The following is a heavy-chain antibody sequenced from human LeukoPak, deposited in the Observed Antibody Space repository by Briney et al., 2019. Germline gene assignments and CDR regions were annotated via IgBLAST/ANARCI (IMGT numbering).Heavy chain of an antibody. J-gene: IGHJ4*02. Sequence: SEILSLTCTVSGYSISSGFYWGWIRQPPGKGLEWIGNIYHSGSTDYNPSLKSRVTISEDTSKNQFSLKLSSVTAADTAVYYCARERGIAVAGTGYWGQGTLVTVSS. CDR1: GYSISSGFY. CDR2: IYHSGST. D-gene: IGHD6-19*01. V-gene: IGHV4-38-2*02. CDR3: ARERGIAVAGTGY.